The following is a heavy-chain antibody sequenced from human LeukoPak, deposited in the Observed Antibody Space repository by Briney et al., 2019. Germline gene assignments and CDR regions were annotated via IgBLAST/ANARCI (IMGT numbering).Heavy chain of an antibody. D-gene: IGHD3-10*01. CDR1: GFTFSSYA. V-gene: IGHV3-30*18. CDR2: ISYDGSNK. Sequence: GRSLRLSCAASGFTFSSYAMHWVRQAPGKGLEWVAVISYDGSNKYYADSVKGRFTISRDNSKNTLYLQMNSLRAEDTAVYYCAKDLLYYYGSGRSYWGQGTLVTVSS. CDR3: AKDLLYYYGSGRSY. J-gene: IGHJ4*02.